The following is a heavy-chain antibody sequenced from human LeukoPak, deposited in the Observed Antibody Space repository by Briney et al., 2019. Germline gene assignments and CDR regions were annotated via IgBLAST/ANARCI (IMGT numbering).Heavy chain of an antibody. V-gene: IGHV3-48*01. CDR2: ISSDSGTI. J-gene: IGHJ6*03. Sequence: GGSLRLSCAASGFTFNNYNMNWVRQAPGKGLEWLSYISSDSGTIYYADSVKGRFTISRDNAKNSVFLQMNSLTAEDMAVYYCAKDHYKYPYYYYYMDVWGKGTTVTISS. CDR1: GFTFNNYN. CDR3: AKDHYKYPYYYYYMDV. D-gene: IGHD1-14*01.